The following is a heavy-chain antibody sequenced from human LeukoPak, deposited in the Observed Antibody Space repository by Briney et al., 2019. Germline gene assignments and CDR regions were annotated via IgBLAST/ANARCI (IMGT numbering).Heavy chain of an antibody. Sequence: SQTLSLTCSVSGGSMKSGGYYWTWIRQHPGKGLEWIGNIYYSGSTYHNPSLKSRVTISVDTSKNQFSLKVSSVTAADTAVYFCAREDSESYYYMDVWGKGTTVTVSS. D-gene: IGHD1-26*01. CDR3: AREDSESYYYMDV. CDR2: IYYSGST. J-gene: IGHJ6*03. V-gene: IGHV4-31*03. CDR1: GGSMKSGGYY.